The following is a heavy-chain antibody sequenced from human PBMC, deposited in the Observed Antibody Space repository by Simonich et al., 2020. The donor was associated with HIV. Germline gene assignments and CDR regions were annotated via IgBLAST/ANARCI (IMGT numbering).Heavy chain of an antibody. CDR1: GFTFDDYA. CDR2: IGWNSGST. Sequence: EVQLVESGGVLVQPGRSLRVSCAASGFTFDDYAMHWVRQAPGKGLEWGAGIGWNSGSTGYADSVKGRFTISRDNAKNSLYLQMNSLRVEDMALYYWAKEGPDAFDIWGQGTMVTVSS. J-gene: IGHJ3*02. CDR3: AKEGPDAFDI. V-gene: IGHV3-9*03.